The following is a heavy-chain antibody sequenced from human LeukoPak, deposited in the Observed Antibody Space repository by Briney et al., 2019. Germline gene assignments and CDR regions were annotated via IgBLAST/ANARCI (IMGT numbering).Heavy chain of an antibody. CDR1: GFTFDDYT. CDR3: AKGGQHYFDY. D-gene: IGHD1-26*01. CDR2: ISWDGGST. J-gene: IGHJ4*02. V-gene: IGHV3-43*01. Sequence: GGSLRLSCAASGFTFDDYTMHWVRQAPGKGLEWVSLISWDGGSTYYADSVKGRFTISRDNSKNSLYLQMNSLRTEDTALYYCAKGGQHYFDYWGQGTLVTVSS.